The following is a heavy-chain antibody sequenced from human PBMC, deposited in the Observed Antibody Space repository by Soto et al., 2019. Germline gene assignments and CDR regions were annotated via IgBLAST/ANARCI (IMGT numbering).Heavy chain of an antibody. CDR1: GGSVSSGGYY. J-gene: IGHJ5*02. CDR3: ARAGGAGSGHDWFDP. V-gene: IGHV4-31*03. D-gene: IGHD6-13*01. Sequence: SETLSLTCNVSGGSVSSGGYYWSWIRQHPGKGLEWIGYIHYSGSTYYNPSLKSRVTMSIDTSKNLFSLNLRSVTAADTAVYYCARAGGAGSGHDWFDPWGQGTLVTVSS. CDR2: IHYSGST.